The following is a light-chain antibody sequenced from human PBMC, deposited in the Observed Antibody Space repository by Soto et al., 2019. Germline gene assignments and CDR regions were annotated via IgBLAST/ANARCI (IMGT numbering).Light chain of an antibody. V-gene: IGKV3-20*01. J-gene: IGKJ1*01. CDR2: GAS. CDR1: QSLSSTY. Sequence: EIVLTQSACPLSSSPGERATLSWRASQSLSSTYLAWYRQKPGQAPRLVIYGASNRATGIPDRFSGSGSGTDFTLTISRLETEDFAVYYCQHYASSPRTFGQGTKVDIK. CDR3: QHYASSPRT.